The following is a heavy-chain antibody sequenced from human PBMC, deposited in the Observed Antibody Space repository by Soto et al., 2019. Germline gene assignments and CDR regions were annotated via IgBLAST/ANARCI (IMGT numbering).Heavy chain of an antibody. V-gene: IGHV4-4*02. CDR1: AGSISSSNW. J-gene: IGHJ5*02. Sequence: SETLSRTCAVAAGSISSSNWWSWIHTPPGKGLEWIGEIYHSGSTNYNPSLKSRVTISVDKSKNQFSLKLSSVTAADTAVYYCARACYDFWSGYTNWFDPWGQGTLVTVSS. D-gene: IGHD3-3*01. CDR3: ARACYDFWSGYTNWFDP. CDR2: IYHSGST.